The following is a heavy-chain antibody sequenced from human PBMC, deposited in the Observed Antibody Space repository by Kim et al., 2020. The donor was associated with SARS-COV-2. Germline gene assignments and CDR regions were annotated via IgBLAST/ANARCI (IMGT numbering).Heavy chain of an antibody. V-gene: IGHV4-39*01. CDR1: GGSISSSSYY. CDR2: IYYSGST. Sequence: SETLSLTCTVSGGSISSSSYYWGWIRQPPGKGLEWIGSIYYSGSTYYNPSLKSRVTISVDTSKNQFSLKLSSVTAADTAVYYCARRGQWELLTFDYWGQG. D-gene: IGHD1-26*01. J-gene: IGHJ4*02. CDR3: ARRGQWELLTFDY.